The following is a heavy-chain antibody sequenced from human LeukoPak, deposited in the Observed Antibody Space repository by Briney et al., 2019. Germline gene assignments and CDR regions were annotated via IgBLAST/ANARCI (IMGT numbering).Heavy chain of an antibody. V-gene: IGHV3-7*01. J-gene: IGHJ5*02. Sequence: PGGSLRLSCAASGFTFSSYWMSWVRQAPGKGLEWVANIKQDGSEKYYVDSVKGRFTISRDNAKNSLYLQMNSLRAEDTAVYYCARGAEVPAASWFDPWGQGTLVTVSS. CDR2: IKQDGSEK. D-gene: IGHD2-2*01. CDR3: ARGAEVPAASWFDP. CDR1: GFTFSSYW.